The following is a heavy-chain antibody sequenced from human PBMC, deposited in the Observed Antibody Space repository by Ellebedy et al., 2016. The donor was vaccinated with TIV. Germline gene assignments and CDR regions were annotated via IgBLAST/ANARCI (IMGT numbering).Heavy chain of an antibody. Sequence: ASVKVSXXASGYTFTSHDINWVRQATGQGLEWMGWMNPNSGNTGYAQKFQGRVTMTRNTSISTAYMELSSLRSEDTAVYYCARAGATAGYWFDPWGQGTLVTVSS. J-gene: IGHJ5*02. D-gene: IGHD6-13*01. CDR3: ARAGATAGYWFDP. CDR1: GYTFTSHD. CDR2: MNPNSGNT. V-gene: IGHV1-8*01.